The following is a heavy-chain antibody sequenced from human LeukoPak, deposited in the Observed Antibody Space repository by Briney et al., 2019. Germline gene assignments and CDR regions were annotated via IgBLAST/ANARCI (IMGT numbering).Heavy chain of an antibody. CDR3: ARFALSSSLDC. Sequence: GESLKISCKVSGYRLTNNWIGWVRQVPGKGLEWMGIIYPGYSDTRYSPSFQGQVTFSVDTSTSTVYLQWSSLKASDTAIYYCARFALSSSLDCWGQGTLVTVSP. J-gene: IGHJ4*02. CDR1: GYRLTNNW. CDR2: IYPGYSDT. D-gene: IGHD6-13*01. V-gene: IGHV5-51*01.